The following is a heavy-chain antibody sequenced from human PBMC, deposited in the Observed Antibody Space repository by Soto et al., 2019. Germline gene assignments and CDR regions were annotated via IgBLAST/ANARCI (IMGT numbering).Heavy chain of an antibody. CDR1: GGSFSGYY. V-gene: IGHV4-34*01. J-gene: IGHJ5*02. CDR2: IDHSGYT. CDR3: ARVRDWFDP. Sequence: PSETLSLTCAVYGGSFSGYYGNWIRPPPGKGLEWSGEIDHSGYTNYNPSLKSRVTISVDTSKNQFSLRRTSVTAADTAVYYCARVRDWFDPWGQGTLVTVSS. D-gene: IGHD3-3*01.